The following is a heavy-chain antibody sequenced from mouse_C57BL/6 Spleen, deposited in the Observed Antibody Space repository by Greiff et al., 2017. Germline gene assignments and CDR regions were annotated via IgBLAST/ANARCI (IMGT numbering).Heavy chain of an antibody. Sequence: EVKLVESGPGLVKPSQSLSLTCSVTGYSITSGYYWNWIRQFPGNKLEWMGYISYDGSNNYNPSLKNRISITRDTSQNQFFLKLNSVTTEDTATYYCAREYYYGSSYAVLRYFDVWGTGTTVTVSS. CDR3: AREYYYGSSYAVLRYFDV. CDR2: ISYDGSN. J-gene: IGHJ1*03. CDR1: GYSITSGYY. V-gene: IGHV3-6*01. D-gene: IGHD1-1*01.